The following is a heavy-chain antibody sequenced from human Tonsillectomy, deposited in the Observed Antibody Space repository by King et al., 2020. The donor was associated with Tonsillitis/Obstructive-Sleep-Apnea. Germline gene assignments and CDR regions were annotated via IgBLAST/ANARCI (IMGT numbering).Heavy chain of an antibody. V-gene: IGHV4-31*03. CDR2: IYFSGST. CDR3: ARDGGDPPGFDY. D-gene: IGHD3-10*01. J-gene: IGHJ4*02. CDR1: GGSISSGGDY. Sequence: QLQESGPGLVKPSQTLSLTCSVSGGSISSGGDYWSWIRQHPGKGLEWIGYIYFSGSTHCNPSLKSRVTISVETSKNQFSLKLSSVNAADTAVYYCARDGGDPPGFDYWGQGTLVTVSS.